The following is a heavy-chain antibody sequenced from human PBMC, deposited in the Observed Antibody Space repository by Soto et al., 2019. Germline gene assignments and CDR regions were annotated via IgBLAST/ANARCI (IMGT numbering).Heavy chain of an antibody. Sequence: GGSLRLSCAASGFTFSSYAMSWVRQAPGKGLEWVSTISGSGGSTYYADSVKGRFTISRDNSKNTLYVQMNSLRAEDTAVYYCAKDRYYYGSGSYSWGQGILVTVSS. CDR3: AKDRYYYGSGSYS. D-gene: IGHD3-10*01. CDR1: GFTFSSYA. V-gene: IGHV3-23*01. CDR2: ISGSGGST. J-gene: IGHJ5*02.